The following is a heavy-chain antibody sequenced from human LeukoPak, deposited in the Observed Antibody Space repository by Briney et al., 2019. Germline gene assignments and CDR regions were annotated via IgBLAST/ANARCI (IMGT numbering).Heavy chain of an antibody. V-gene: IGHV1-18*04. CDR2: ISAYNGNT. D-gene: IGHD4-17*01. CDR1: GYTFTGYY. CDR3: ARDPYPYDYGDPFDC. J-gene: IGHJ4*02. Sequence: ASVKVSCKASGYTFTGYYIHWVRQAPGQGLEWMGWISAYNGNTNYAQKLQGRVTMTTDTSTSTAYMELRSLRSDDTAVYYCARDPYPYDYGDPFDCWGQGTLVTVSS.